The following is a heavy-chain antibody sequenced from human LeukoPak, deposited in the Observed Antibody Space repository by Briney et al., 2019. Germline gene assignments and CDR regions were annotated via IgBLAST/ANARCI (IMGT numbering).Heavy chain of an antibody. D-gene: IGHD2-2*01. CDR3: ARVKDIVVVPAGDPFDY. Sequence: ASVKVSCKASGYTFTGYYMHWVRQAPGQGLEWMGWINPNSGGTNYAQKFQGRVTMTRGTSISTAYMELSRLRSDDTAVYYCARVKDIVVVPAGDPFDYWGQGTLVTVSS. CDR1: GYTFTGYY. J-gene: IGHJ4*02. CDR2: INPNSGGT. V-gene: IGHV1-2*02.